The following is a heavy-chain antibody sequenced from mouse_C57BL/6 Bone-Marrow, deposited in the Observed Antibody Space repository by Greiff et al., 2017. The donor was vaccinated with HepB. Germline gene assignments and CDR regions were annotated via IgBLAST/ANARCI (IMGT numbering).Heavy chain of an antibody. CDR1: GFTFSDYG. J-gene: IGHJ4*01. CDR3: ARARVITTVVGDD. V-gene: IGHV5-15*01. D-gene: IGHD1-1*01. Sequence: EVNVVESGGGLVQPGGSLKLSCAASGFTFSDYGMAWVRQAPRKGPEWVAFISNLAYSIYYADTVTGRFTISRENAKNTLYLEMSSLRSEDTAMYYCARARVITTVVGDDWGQGTSVTVSS. CDR2: ISNLAYSI.